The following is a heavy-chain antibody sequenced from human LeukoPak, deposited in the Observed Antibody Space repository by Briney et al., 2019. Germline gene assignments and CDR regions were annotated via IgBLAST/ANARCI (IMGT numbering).Heavy chain of an antibody. Sequence: ASVKVSCKASGYTFTGYYMHWVRQAPGQGLEGMGRINPNSGGTNYAQKFQGRVTMTRDTSISTAHMELSRLSSDDTAVYYWERDPNNSSGWFVDYWGQGTLVTVSS. CDR3: ERDPNNSSGWFVDY. CDR2: INPNSGGT. J-gene: IGHJ4*02. D-gene: IGHD6-19*01. CDR1: GYTFTGYY. V-gene: IGHV1-2*06.